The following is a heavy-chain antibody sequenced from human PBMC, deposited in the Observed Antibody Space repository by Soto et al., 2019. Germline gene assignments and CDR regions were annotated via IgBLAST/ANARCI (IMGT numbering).Heavy chain of an antibody. D-gene: IGHD1-26*01. V-gene: IGHV3-33*01. CDR1: GFNFNNYG. CDR3: TRAAIKGELLDY. Sequence: GGSLRLSCAASGFNFNNYGMHWVRQAPGKGLEWVALIWHDGSNKGYADSVKGRFTISRDNSKNTLNLQMNSLRVEDAAVYYCTRAAIKGELLDYWGQGTQVTVSS. CDR2: IWHDGSNK. J-gene: IGHJ4*02.